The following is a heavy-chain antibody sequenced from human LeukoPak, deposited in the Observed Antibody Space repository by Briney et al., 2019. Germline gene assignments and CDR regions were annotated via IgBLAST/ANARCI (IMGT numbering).Heavy chain of an antibody. CDR1: GFTFSSYA. CDR2: ISSNGGST. CDR3: AREADCSGGSCYRGAFDI. J-gene: IGHJ3*02. Sequence: GGSLRLSCSASGFTFSSYAMHWVRQAPGKGLGYVSAISSNGGSTYYADSVKGRFTISRDNSKNTLYLQMNSLRAEATAVYYCAREADCSGGSCYRGAFDIWGQGTMVTVSS. V-gene: IGHV3-64*04. D-gene: IGHD2-15*01.